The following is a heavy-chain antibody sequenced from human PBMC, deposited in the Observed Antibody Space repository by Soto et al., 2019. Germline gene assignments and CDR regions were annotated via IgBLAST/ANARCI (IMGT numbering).Heavy chain of an antibody. V-gene: IGHV3-74*01. CDR2: INGNADNS. D-gene: IGHD6-19*01. CDR3: VRDFRGAVAGSEFEH. J-gene: IGHJ4*02. CDR1: GFSFVSYW. Sequence: EVQLAESGGGLVLTGGSLRLSCAASGFSFVSYWMHWVRQVPGEGLAWVSRINGNADNSDYADSVKGRFTISRDNAMNRLYLQMDSLRADDTGVYYCVRDFRGAVAGSEFEHWGQGTLVTVSS.